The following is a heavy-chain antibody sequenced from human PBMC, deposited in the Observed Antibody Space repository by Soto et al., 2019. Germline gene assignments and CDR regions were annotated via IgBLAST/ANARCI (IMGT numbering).Heavy chain of an antibody. CDR2: ISYDGSNK. J-gene: IGHJ4*02. Sequence: QVQLVESGGGVVQPGRSLRLCCAASGFTFSSYAMHWVRQAPGKGLEWVAVISYDGSNKYYADSVKGRFTISRDNSKNTLYLQMNSLRAEDTAVYYCARDSGYFDYWGQGTLVTVSS. V-gene: IGHV3-30-3*01. CDR1: GFTFSSYA. CDR3: ARDSGYFDY.